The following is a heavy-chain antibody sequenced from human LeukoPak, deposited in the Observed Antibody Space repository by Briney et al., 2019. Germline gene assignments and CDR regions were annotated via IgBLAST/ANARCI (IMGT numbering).Heavy chain of an antibody. D-gene: IGHD3-9*01. Sequence: SETLSLTCAVSGGSISSSNWWSWVRQPPGKGLEWIGEIYHSGSTNYNPSLKSRITISVDKSKNQFSLKLSSVTAADTAVYYRARGLAGYYPTNWFDPWGQGTLVTVSS. J-gene: IGHJ5*02. CDR2: IYHSGST. CDR3: ARGLAGYYPTNWFDP. CDR1: GGSISSSNW. V-gene: IGHV4-4*02.